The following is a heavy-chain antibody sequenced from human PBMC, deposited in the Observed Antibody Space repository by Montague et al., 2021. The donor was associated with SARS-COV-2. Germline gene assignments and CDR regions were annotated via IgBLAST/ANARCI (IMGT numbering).Heavy chain of an antibody. CDR2: IYWDDDK. J-gene: IGHJ2*01. V-gene: IGHV2-5*02. CDR1: GFSLSTSGVG. Sequence: VIPTQTLPLTCTFSGFSLSTSGVGVGWIRQPPGKALEWLALIYWDDDKRYSPSLKSRLTITKDTSKNQVVLTMTNMDPVDTATYYCAHKTGLRYFDWLFQTNPTGGYFDLWGRGALVTVSS. D-gene: IGHD3-9*01. CDR3: AHKTGLRYFDWLFQTNPTGGYFDL.